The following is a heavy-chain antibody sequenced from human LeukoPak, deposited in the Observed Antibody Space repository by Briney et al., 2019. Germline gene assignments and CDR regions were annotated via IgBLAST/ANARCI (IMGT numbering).Heavy chain of an antibody. Sequence: PSETLSLTCTVSGAAITTGGYSWVWIRQPPGKALEWIGYIFHSGGTRYNASFESRVTMSVDKSKNQFSLKLSSVTAADTAVYYCARAVVVVPAAIYYFDYWGQGTLVTVSS. V-gene: IGHV4-30-2*01. CDR2: IFHSGGT. CDR1: GAAITTGGYS. CDR3: ARAVVVVPAAIYYFDY. J-gene: IGHJ4*02. D-gene: IGHD2-2*02.